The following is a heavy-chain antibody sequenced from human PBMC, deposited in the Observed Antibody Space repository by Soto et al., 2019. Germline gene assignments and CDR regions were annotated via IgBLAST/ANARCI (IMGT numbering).Heavy chain of an antibody. CDR2: INHSGST. D-gene: IGHD3-10*01. CDR1: GGSFSGYY. J-gene: IGHJ6*02. Sequence: SETLSLTCAVYGGSFSGYYWSWIRQPPGKGLEWIVEINHSGSTNYNPSLKSRVTISVDTSKNQFSLKLSSVTAADTAVYYCARGPSLYYYGSGSLLGDYYGMDVWGQGTTVTVSS. V-gene: IGHV4-34*01. CDR3: ARGPSLYYYGSGSLLGDYYGMDV.